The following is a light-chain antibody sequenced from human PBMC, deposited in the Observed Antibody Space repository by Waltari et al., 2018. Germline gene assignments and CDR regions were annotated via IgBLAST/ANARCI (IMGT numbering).Light chain of an antibody. CDR3: SSYTTSSTLG. CDR1: SSDVGGYNS. CDR2: DVS. J-gene: IGLJ2*01. V-gene: IGLV2-14*03. Sequence: QSALTQPASVSGSPGQSITISCTGSSSDVGGYNSVSWYQQYPGKAPKLMIYDVSNRPSGVSNRFSCSKSANTSSLTISRLQAEDEADYYCSSYTTSSTLGFGGGTKLTVL.